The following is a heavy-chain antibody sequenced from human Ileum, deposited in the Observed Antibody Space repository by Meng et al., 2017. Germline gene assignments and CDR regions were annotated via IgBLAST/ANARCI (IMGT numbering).Heavy chain of an antibody. V-gene: IGHV3-15*04. D-gene: IGHD6-13*01. Sequence: GGSLRLSCAASGFTFTQAYMSWVRQAPGKGLEWVGRVETKSNGVRTEYAAPVKGRFTISRDDSKDMVYLQMNSLRSEDTAVYYCTTDLVGPWKEDSSWYGKYWGQGTLVTVSS. CDR1: GFTFTQAY. CDR2: VETKSNGVRT. CDR3: TTDLVGPWKEDSSWYGKY. J-gene: IGHJ4*02.